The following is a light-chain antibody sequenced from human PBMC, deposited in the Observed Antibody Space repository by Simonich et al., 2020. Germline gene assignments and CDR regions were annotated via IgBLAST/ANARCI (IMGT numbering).Light chain of an antibody. Sequence: QSALTQPASVSGSPGQSITISCTGTSSDVGCYNLVSWYQQHPGKAPKLMIYVGIKRPSGVSNRFSGSKSGNTASLTIAGLQAEDEADYYCCSYAGSSTVVFGGGTKLTVL. CDR1: SSDVGCYNL. CDR2: VGI. J-gene: IGLJ2*01. CDR3: CSYAGSSTVV. V-gene: IGLV2-23*01.